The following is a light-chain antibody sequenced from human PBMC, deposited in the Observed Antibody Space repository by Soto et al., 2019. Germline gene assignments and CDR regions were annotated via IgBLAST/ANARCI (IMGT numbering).Light chain of an antibody. Sequence: ESVFTQSPGTVSWSLGERSTLSCMSRQGVCSTYLACDQQKPGHTPRVLVYDVSTRATGIPDRFSGSGSGTDFTLTISRVEPEDFAVYYCQQYVTSPPTLAFGGGTKVEIK. CDR1: QGVCSTY. CDR2: DVS. CDR3: QQYVTSPPTLA. J-gene: IGKJ4*01. V-gene: IGKV3-20*01.